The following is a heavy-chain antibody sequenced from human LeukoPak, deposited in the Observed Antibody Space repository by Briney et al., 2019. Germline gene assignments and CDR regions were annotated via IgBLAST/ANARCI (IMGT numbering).Heavy chain of an antibody. CDR3: ARQVGVRPNFDY. J-gene: IGHJ4*02. D-gene: IGHD3-10*01. CDR1: GGSISSSSYY. V-gene: IGHV4-39*01. CDR2: IYYSGST. Sequence: SQTLSLTCTVSGGSISSSSYYWGWIRQPPGKGLEWIGSIYYSGSTYYNPSLKSRVTISVDTSKNQSSLKLSSVTAADTAVYYCARQVGVRPNFDYWGQGTLVTVSS.